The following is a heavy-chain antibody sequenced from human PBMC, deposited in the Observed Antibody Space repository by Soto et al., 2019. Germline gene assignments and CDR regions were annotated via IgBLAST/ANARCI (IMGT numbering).Heavy chain of an antibody. V-gene: IGHV4-59*01. D-gene: IGHD3-22*01. Sequence: SVPLSLTCTVAGGSXXXXXXXXXXXXPGKGLEWIGYIYYSESTNYNPSLKSRVLISVDTSKNQFSLRLSSVTAADTAVYYCARAYYDTSGYSLDPWGQGTLVTVSS. CDR2: IYYSEST. J-gene: IGHJ5*02. CDR1: GGSXXXXX. CDR3: ARAYYDTSGYSLDP.